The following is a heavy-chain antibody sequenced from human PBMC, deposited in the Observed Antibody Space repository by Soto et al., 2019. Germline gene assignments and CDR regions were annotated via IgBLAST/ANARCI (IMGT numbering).Heavy chain of an antibody. J-gene: IGHJ4*02. CDR3: ARAAVAGGFFES. D-gene: IGHD6-19*01. CDR2: IWNDETNK. V-gene: IGHV3-33*01. Sequence: QVQLVGSGGGVVQPGRSLRLSCAASGFTFSSYGMHWVRQAPGKGLEWVAVIWNDETNKYYADSMKGRFTISRDNSKNTLYLQMNSLRAEDTAVYYCARAAVAGGFFESWGQGTLVTVSS. CDR1: GFTFSSYG.